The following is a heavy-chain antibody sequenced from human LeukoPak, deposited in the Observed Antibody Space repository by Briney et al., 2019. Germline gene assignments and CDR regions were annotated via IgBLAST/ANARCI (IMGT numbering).Heavy chain of an antibody. CDR3: ATQDSSGYHLAFDI. CDR1: GYTLTELS. V-gene: IGHV1-24*01. Sequence: ASVKVSCKVSGYTLTELSMHWVRQAPGKGLEWMGGFDPEDGETIYAQKFQGRVTMTEDTSTDTAYMELSSLRSEDTAVYYCATQDSSGYHLAFDIWGQGTMVTVSS. J-gene: IGHJ3*02. D-gene: IGHD3-22*01. CDR2: FDPEDGET.